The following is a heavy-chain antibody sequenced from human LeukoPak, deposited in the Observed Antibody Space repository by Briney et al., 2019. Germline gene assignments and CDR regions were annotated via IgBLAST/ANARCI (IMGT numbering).Heavy chain of an antibody. J-gene: IGHJ4*02. V-gene: IGHV4-34*01. CDR3: ARDHYYDSSGCYFDY. CDR1: GGSFSGYY. D-gene: IGHD3-22*01. CDR2: INHSGST. Sequence: PSETLSLTCAVYGGSFSGYYWSWIRQPPGKGLEGIGEINHSGSTNYNPSLKSRVTISVDASKNQLSLKLSSVTAADTAVYYCARDHYYDSSGCYFDYWGQGTLVTVSS.